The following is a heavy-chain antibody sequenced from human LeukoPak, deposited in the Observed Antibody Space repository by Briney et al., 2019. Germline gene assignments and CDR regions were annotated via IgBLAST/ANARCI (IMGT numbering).Heavy chain of an antibody. D-gene: IGHD2-15*01. V-gene: IGHV3-23*01. CDR1: GFPFSSYA. CDR3: AKSSEVVVAAALFDY. Sequence: GGSLRLSCAASGFPFSSYAMSWVRQAPGKGLEWVSGVSGSGGSTYYADSVKGRFTISRDNSKNTLYLQMNCLRAEDTAVYYCAKSSEVVVAAALFDYWGQGTLVTVSS. J-gene: IGHJ4*02. CDR2: VSGSGGST.